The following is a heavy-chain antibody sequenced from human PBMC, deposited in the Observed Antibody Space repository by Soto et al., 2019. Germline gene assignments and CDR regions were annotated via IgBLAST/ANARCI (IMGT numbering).Heavy chain of an antibody. CDR2: IYPGDSDT. J-gene: IGHJ6*02. V-gene: IGHV5-51*01. CDR3: ARGSTGFPPKKIVVVAPGDYYYGMDV. CDR1: GYSFTSYW. D-gene: IGHD3-22*01. Sequence: PGESLKISCKGSGYSFTSYWIGWVRQMPGKGLEWMGIIYPGDSDTRYSPSFQGQVTISADKSISTAYLQWSSLKASDTAMYYCARGSTGFPPKKIVVVAPGDYYYGMDVWGQGTTVTVSS.